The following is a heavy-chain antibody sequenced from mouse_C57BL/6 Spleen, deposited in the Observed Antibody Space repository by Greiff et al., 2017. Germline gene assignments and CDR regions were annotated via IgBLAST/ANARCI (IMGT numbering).Heavy chain of an antibody. Sequence: QVQLQQSGAELARPGASVKLSCKASGYTFTSYGISWVKQRTGQGLEWIGEIYPRSGNTYYNEKFKGKATLTADKSSSTAYMELRSLTSEDSAVYFCARGLRAWCAYWGQGTLVTVSA. J-gene: IGHJ3*01. CDR1: GYTFTSYG. D-gene: IGHD2-4*01. V-gene: IGHV1-81*01. CDR2: IYPRSGNT. CDR3: ARGLRAWCAY.